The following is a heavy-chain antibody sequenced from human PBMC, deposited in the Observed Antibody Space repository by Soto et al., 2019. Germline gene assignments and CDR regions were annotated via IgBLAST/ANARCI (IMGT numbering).Heavy chain of an antibody. CDR1: GGSISSSSNY. V-gene: IGHV4-39*01. J-gene: IGHJ4*02. CDR2: TYYSGST. Sequence: SETLSLTCTVSGGSISSSSNYWGWIRQPPGKGLEWIASTYYSGSTYYNPSLKSRVTISVDTSKNQFSLKLSSVTAADTAVYYCARRGYSYGYYYFDYWGQGTLVTVSS. D-gene: IGHD5-18*01. CDR3: ARRGYSYGYYYFDY.